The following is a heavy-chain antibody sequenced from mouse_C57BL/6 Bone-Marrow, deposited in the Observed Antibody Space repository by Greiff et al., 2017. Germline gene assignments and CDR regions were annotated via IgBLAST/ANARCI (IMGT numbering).Heavy chain of an antibody. V-gene: IGHV1-64*01. CDR3: ARAPKFITTVVGYFDY. J-gene: IGHJ2*01. D-gene: IGHD1-1*01. CDR2: IHPNSGST. Sequence: QVQLQQPGAELVKPGASVKLSCKASGYTFTSYWMHWVKQRPGQGLEWIGMIHPNSGSTNYNEKFKSKATLTVDKSSSTAYMQLSSLTSEDSAVYSCARAPKFITTVVGYFDYWGQGTTLTVSS. CDR1: GYTFTSYW.